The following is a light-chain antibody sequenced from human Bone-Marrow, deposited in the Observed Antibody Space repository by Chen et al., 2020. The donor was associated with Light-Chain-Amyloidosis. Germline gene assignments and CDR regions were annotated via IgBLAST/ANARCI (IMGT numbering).Light chain of an antibody. CDR1: SSDVGGHNY. Sequence: QSALTQPASVSGSPGQSITISCTGSSSDVGGHNYVSWYQQHPGKAPKVIMYDVSNRPSGVSNRFSGSNSGNIASLTISGLQTEDEADYYCCSDTNRNTPVFGTGTKVTVL. J-gene: IGLJ1*01. CDR3: CSDTNRNTPV. CDR2: DVS. V-gene: IGLV2-14*03.